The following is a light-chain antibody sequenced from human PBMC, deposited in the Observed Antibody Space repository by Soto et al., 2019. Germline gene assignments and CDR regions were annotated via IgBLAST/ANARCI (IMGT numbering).Light chain of an antibody. Sequence: EIVMTQSPATLSVSPVERATLSCMASQSVVTNLAWYRQKPGQAPRLLIFGASTRATGIPARFSGGGSGTEFTLTITSLQSEDFAVYYCQQYDIWPRTFGQGTKVDIK. V-gene: IGKV3-15*01. CDR3: QQYDIWPRT. CDR1: QSVVTN. J-gene: IGKJ1*01. CDR2: GAS.